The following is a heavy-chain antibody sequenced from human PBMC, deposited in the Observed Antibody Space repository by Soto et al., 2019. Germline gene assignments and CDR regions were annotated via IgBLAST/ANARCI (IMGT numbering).Heavy chain of an antibody. CDR1: GASISSFY. CDR2: FSYSGSS. CDR3: ARGRSLGDY. J-gene: IGHJ4*02. Sequence: PSETLSLTCAVSGASISSFYWSWIRQPPGKGLEWIGYFSYSGSSNYNPSLKSRVTISVDTSKNQFSLKLSSVTAADTAVYYCARGRSLGDYWGQGTLVTVSS. V-gene: IGHV4-59*01.